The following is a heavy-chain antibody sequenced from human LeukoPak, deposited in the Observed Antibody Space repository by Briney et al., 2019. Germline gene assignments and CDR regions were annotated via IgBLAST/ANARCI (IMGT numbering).Heavy chain of an antibody. Sequence: GRSLRLSCAASGFTFSSYGMHWVRQAPGKGLEWVAVISYDGSNKYYADSVKGRFTISRDNSKNTLYLQMNSLRAEDTAVYYCAKAKEAGKPAAAGFDYWGQGTLVTVSS. CDR2: ISYDGSNK. V-gene: IGHV3-30*18. D-gene: IGHD2-2*01. CDR3: AKAKEAGKPAAAGFDY. J-gene: IGHJ4*02. CDR1: GFTFSSYG.